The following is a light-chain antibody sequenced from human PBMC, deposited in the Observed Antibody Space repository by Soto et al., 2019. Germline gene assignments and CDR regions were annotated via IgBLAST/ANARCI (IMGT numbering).Light chain of an antibody. CDR3: SSYTSSSTRV. V-gene: IGLV2-14*01. J-gene: IGLJ3*02. Sequence: QSVLTEPASVSGSPGQSITISCTGTSSDVGGYNYVSWYQQHPGKAPKLMIYEVSNRPSGVSNRFSGSKSGNTASLTISGLRAEDEADYYCSSYTSSSTRVFGGGTKLTV. CDR2: EVS. CDR1: SSDVGGYNY.